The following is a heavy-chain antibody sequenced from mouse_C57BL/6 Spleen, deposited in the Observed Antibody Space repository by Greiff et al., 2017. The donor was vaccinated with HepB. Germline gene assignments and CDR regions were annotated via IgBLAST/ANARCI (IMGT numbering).Heavy chain of an antibody. CDR1: GYAFTNYL. V-gene: IGHV1-54*01. D-gene: IGHD2-4*01. Sequence: VQLQQSGAELVRPGTSVKVSCKASGYAFTNYLIEWVKQRPGQGLEWIGVINPGSGGTNYNEKFKGKATLTADKSSSTAYMQLSSLTSEDSAVYFCARRRYYDYGNFDYWGQGTTLTVSS. J-gene: IGHJ2*01. CDR3: ARRRYYDYGNFDY. CDR2: INPGSGGT.